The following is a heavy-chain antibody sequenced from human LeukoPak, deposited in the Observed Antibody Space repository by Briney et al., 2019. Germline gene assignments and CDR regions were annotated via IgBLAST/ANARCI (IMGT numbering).Heavy chain of an antibody. CDR2: IRYDGSNK. CDR1: GFTFSSYA. J-gene: IGHJ4*02. Sequence: GGSLRLSCAASGFTFSSYAMHWVRQAPGKGLEWVAFIRYDGSNKYYADSVKGRFTISRDNSKNTLYLQMNSLRAEDTAVYYCARESLAATLMWTLDYWGQGTLVTVSS. D-gene: IGHD2-15*01. V-gene: IGHV3-30*02. CDR3: ARESLAATLMWTLDY.